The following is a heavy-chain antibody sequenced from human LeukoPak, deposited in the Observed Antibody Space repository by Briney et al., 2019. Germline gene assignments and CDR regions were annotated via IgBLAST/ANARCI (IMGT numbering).Heavy chain of an antibody. CDR3: ARPGNMYYYDSSGYYHDAFDI. CDR1: GYSFTSYW. Sequence: KSGESLKISCKGSGYSFTSYWIGWVRQMPGKGLEWMGIIYPGDSDTRYSPSFQGQVTISADKSVSTAYLQWSSLKASDTAMYYCARPGNMYYYDSSGYYHDAFDIWGQRTMVTVSS. D-gene: IGHD3-22*01. CDR2: IYPGDSDT. V-gene: IGHV5-51*01. J-gene: IGHJ3*02.